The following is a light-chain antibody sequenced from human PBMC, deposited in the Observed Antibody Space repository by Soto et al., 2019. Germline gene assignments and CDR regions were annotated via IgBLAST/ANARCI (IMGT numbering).Light chain of an antibody. J-gene: IGKJ3*01. Sequence: EIMLTQSPATLSLSPGETATLSCRANQLISNYLAWYQQKPGQAPRLLIYDASNRATGIPARFSGSGSGTDFTLTISSLEPEDFAVYYCQQRSNWPPLFGPGTKVDIK. CDR1: QLISNY. CDR3: QQRSNWPPL. V-gene: IGKV3-11*01. CDR2: DAS.